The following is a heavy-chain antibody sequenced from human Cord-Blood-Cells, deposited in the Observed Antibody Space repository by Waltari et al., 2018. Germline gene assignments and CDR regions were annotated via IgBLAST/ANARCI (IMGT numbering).Heavy chain of an antibody. CDR3: ARGDFWSGYYANWYFDL. J-gene: IGHJ2*01. V-gene: IGHV1-69*06. CDR1: GGTFSSYA. CDR2: IIPIFGTA. Sequence: QVQLVQSGAEVKKPGSSVKVSCTASGGTFSSYAISWVRQAPGQGLEWMGGIIPIFGTANYAQKFQGRVTITADKSTSTAYMELSSLRSEDTAVYYCARGDFWSGYYANWYFDLWGRGTLVTVSS. D-gene: IGHD3-3*01.